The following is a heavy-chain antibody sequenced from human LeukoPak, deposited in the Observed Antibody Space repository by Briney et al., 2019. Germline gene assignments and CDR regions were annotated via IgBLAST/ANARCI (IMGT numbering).Heavy chain of an antibody. Sequence: ASVKVSCKASGYTFTSYYMHWVRQAPGQGLEWMGIINPSGGSTSYAQKFQGRVTMTRDTSTSTVYMELSSLRSEDTAVYYCARGDIPAAYYYGSGGFDPWGQGTLVTVSS. CDR2: INPSGGST. J-gene: IGHJ5*02. V-gene: IGHV1-46*01. D-gene: IGHD3-10*01. CDR1: GYTFTSYY. CDR3: ARGDIPAAYYYGSGGFDP.